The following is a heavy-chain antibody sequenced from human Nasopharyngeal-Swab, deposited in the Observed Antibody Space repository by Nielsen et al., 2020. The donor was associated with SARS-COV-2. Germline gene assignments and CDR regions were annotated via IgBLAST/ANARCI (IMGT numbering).Heavy chain of an antibody. Sequence: GRSLRLSCAASGFTFSSYGMHWVRQAPGKGLEWVAVISYDGSNKYYADSVKGRFTISRDNSKRTLYLQMNSLRADDTALYYCADPPFSEYWGQGTLVTVSS. CDR1: GFTFSSYG. J-gene: IGHJ4*02. V-gene: IGHV3-30*03. CDR2: ISYDGSNK. CDR3: ADPPFSEY.